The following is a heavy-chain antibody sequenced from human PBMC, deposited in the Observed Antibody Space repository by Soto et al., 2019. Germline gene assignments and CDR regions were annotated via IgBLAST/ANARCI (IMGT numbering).Heavy chain of an antibody. CDR3: ARGKYSGSHIDY. J-gene: IGHJ4*02. V-gene: IGHV3-74*01. CDR2: ISTDASTI. CDR1: GFTLSSYW. Sequence: EVQLVESGGDLVKPGGSLRLSWAASGFTLSSYWMTWVRQAPGKGLVWVSRISTDASTIHYADSVKGRFTISRDSAKNTLDLQMNSLRAEDTAVYFCARGKYSGSHIDYWGQGTLVTVSS. D-gene: IGHD1-26*01.